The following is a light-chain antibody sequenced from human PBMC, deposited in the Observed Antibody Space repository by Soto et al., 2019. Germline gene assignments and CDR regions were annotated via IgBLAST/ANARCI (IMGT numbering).Light chain of an antibody. CDR1: QGIANY. Sequence: DITLTQSPSTLSASIGDRVSITCRASQGIANYLNWYQQKPGKAPKLLIFGATSLHRGVPSKFSGSGSGTDFTLTISSLQPEDFATYYCQQSFNNPRTFGQGTNV. V-gene: IGKV1-39*01. CDR3: QQSFNNPRT. CDR2: GAT. J-gene: IGKJ1*01.